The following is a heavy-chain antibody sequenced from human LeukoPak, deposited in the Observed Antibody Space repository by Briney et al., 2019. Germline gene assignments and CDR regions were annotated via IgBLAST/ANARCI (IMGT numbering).Heavy chain of an antibody. V-gene: IGHV3-15*01. J-gene: IGHJ3*02. CDR3: TTQPTTVTTLHAFDI. CDR1: GFTFSNAW. D-gene: IGHD4-17*01. CDR2: IKSKTDGGTT. Sequence: PGGSLRLSCAASGFTFSNAWMSWVRQAPGKGLEWVGRIKSKTDGGTTDYAAPVKGRFTISRDDSKNTLYLQMHSLKTEDTAMYYCTTQPTTVTTLHAFDIWGQGTMVTVSS.